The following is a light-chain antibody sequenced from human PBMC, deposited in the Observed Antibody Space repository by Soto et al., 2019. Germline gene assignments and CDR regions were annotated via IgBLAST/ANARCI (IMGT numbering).Light chain of an antibody. CDR1: SSIIGSNT. Sequence: QSVLTQPPSASGTPGQRVTISCSGSSSIIGSNTVNWYQQLPGTAPKLLIYSNNQRPSGVPDRFSGSKSGTSASLAISGLQSDDEADYYCAAWDDSLNGPYVVFGGGTQLTVL. J-gene: IGLJ2*01. CDR3: AAWDDSLNGPYVV. V-gene: IGLV1-44*01. CDR2: SNN.